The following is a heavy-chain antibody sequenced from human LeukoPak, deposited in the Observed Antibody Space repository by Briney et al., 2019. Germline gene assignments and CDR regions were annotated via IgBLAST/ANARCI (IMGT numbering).Heavy chain of an antibody. D-gene: IGHD3-10*01. V-gene: IGHV1-46*01. CDR1: GYSFTIHY. CDR2: INPSGSST. J-gene: IGHJ4*02. Sequence: ASGTVSCKASGYSFTIHYMHWVRQAPGQGLEWMGLINPSGSSTLYAQKFQGRVTMTRDMSTTTDYMELSSLRSEDTAVYYCARLWFGESSSDYWGQGTLVTVSS. CDR3: ARLWFGESSSDY.